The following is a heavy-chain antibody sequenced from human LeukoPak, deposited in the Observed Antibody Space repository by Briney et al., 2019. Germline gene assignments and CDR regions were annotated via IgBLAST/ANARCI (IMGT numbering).Heavy chain of an antibody. J-gene: IGHJ4*02. CDR2: IYPGDSDT. CDR3: ARLYDYGDTLSPRFDY. Sequence: PGESLKISCKGSGYSFTSYWIGWVRQMPGKGLGWMGIIYPGDSDTRYSPSFQGQVTISADKSISTAYLQWSSLKASDTAMYYCARLYDYGDTLSPRFDYWGQGTLVTVSS. D-gene: IGHD4-17*01. CDR1: GYSFTSYW. V-gene: IGHV5-51*01.